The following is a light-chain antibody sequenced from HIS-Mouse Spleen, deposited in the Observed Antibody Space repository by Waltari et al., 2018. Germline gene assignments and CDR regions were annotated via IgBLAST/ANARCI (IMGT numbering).Light chain of an antibody. Sequence: QSALTQPASVSASPGQSITISCPRTSSDVGGYTYVSWYQQHPGKAPKLMIYDVSNRPSGVSNRFSGSKSGNTASLTISGLQAEDEADYYCSSYTSSSTWVFGGGTKLTVL. CDR1: SSDVGGYTY. CDR2: DVS. J-gene: IGLJ3*02. V-gene: IGLV2-14*03. CDR3: SSYTSSSTWV.